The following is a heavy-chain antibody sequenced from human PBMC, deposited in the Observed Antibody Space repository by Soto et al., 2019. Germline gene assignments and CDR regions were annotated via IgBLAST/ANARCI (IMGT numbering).Heavy chain of an antibody. D-gene: IGHD6-19*01. V-gene: IGHV3-30*18. CDR2: VSHDGRNT. CDR3: AKGGRQWLVTADFNY. CDR1: GFTFSDYA. J-gene: IGHJ4*02. Sequence: VQLVESGGGVVQPGRSLRLSCAASGFTFSDYAMHWVRQAPGKGLEWVAVVSHDGRNTHYADSVKGRFTISRDSSKNTVALEMTSLRAEDTAVYYGAKGGRQWLVTADFNYWGQGALVTVSS.